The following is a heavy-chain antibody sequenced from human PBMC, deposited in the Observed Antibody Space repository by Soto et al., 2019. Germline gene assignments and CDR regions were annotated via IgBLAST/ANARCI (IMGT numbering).Heavy chain of an antibody. D-gene: IGHD1-1*01. J-gene: IGHJ4*02. V-gene: IGHV3-23*01. CDR2: ISGSAGST. CDR3: AKERDSRYFPIDY. Sequence: EVQLLESGGGLVKPGGSLRLSCAASGIPFSDYAMTWVRQAPGGGLEWVSTISGSAGSTYYADSVKGRFTVSRDNSRNTVYLQMNSLRAEDTAMYYCAKERDSRYFPIDYWGQGTLVTVSS. CDR1: GIPFSDYA.